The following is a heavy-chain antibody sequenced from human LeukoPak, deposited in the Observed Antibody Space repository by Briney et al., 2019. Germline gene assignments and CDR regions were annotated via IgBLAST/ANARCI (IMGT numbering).Heavy chain of an antibody. CDR2: ISSGGSPI. CDR1: GFIFSSYE. CDR3: ARGVEMATVTAHDAFDI. D-gene: IGHD5-24*01. V-gene: IGHV3-48*03. Sequence: PGGSLRLSCAASGFIFSSYEMNWVRQAPGEGLEWVSYISSGGSPIYYADSVKGRFTISRDNAKNSLYLQMNSLRAEDTAVYYCARGVEMATVTAHDAFDIWGHGTMVSV. J-gene: IGHJ3*02.